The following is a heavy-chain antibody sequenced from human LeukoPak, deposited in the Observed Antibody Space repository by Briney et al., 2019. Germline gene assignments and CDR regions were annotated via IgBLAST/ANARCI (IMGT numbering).Heavy chain of an antibody. CDR2: INPNSGDT. V-gene: IGHV1-2*02. CDR3: ARDKYCSGGTCYYLLFDY. D-gene: IGHD2-15*01. J-gene: IGHJ4*02. Sequence: GASVKVSCKASGYTFTGYYMHWVRQAPGQGLEWMGWINPNSGDTKYAQRFQGRVTVTRDTSINTAYLELSRLGSDDTAVYYCARDKYCSGGTCYYLLFDYWGQGTLVTVSS. CDR1: GYTFTGYY.